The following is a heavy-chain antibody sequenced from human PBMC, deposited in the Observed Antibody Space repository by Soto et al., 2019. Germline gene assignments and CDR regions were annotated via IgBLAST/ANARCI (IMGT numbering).Heavy chain of an antibody. CDR3: ARASYDSSTYYLDY. D-gene: IGHD3-22*01. V-gene: IGHV4-30-4*01. CDR1: GASISSGDYY. Sequence: NPSETLSLTCTVSGASISSGDYYWTWIRQPPGKGLEWIGSIYYSGNTYYNPSLKSRVTISVDPSNNQFSLKLSSVTAADTAVYYCARASYDSSTYYLDYWGQGTLVTVSS. J-gene: IGHJ4*02. CDR2: IYYSGNT.